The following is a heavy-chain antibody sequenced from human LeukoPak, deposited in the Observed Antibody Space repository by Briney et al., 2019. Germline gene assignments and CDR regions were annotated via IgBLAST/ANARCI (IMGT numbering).Heavy chain of an antibody. CDR3: ARSLGGAYDY. CDR2: INIDGGNT. Sequence: GGSLRPSCAASGFPFSSYWMHWVRQAPGKGLVWVSRINIDGGNTNYADSVKGRFTISRDNAKNTLYLQMDSLRAEDTAVYYCARSLGGAYDYWGQGTLVTVSS. D-gene: IGHD1-26*01. V-gene: IGHV3-74*01. J-gene: IGHJ4*02. CDR1: GFPFSSYW.